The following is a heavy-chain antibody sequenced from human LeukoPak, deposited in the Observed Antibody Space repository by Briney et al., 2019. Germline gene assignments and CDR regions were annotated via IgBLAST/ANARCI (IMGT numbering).Heavy chain of an antibody. J-gene: IGHJ5*02. CDR2: ISSSSSTI. CDR1: GFTFSSYS. D-gene: IGHD6-19*01. Sequence: PGGSLRLSCAASGFTFSSYSMNWVRQAPGKGLEWVSYISSSSSTIYYADSVKGRFTISRDNAKNSLYLQMNSLRAEDTAVYYCARSSGRNWFDPWGQGTLVTVSS. V-gene: IGHV3-48*04. CDR3: ARSSGRNWFDP.